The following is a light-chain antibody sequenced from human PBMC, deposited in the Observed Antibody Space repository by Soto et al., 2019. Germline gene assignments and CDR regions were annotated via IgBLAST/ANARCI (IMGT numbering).Light chain of an antibody. J-gene: IGKJ3*01. CDR3: QQSYSTLRT. CDR2: AAS. Sequence: DIQMTQSPYSLSASVGDRVTITCRASQSISSYLNWYQQKPGKAPKLLIYAASSLQSGVPSRFSGSGSGTDFTLTISSLQPEDFASYYCQQSYSTLRTVGPGTKVDIK. V-gene: IGKV1-39*01. CDR1: QSISSY.